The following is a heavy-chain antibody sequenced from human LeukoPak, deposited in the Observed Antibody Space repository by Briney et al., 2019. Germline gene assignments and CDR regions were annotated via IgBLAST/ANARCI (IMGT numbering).Heavy chain of an antibody. J-gene: IGHJ4*02. V-gene: IGHV3-23*01. Sequence: GGSLRLSCAASGFTFSSYGMSWVRQAPGKGLKWVSSISDSGGSTCYADSVKGRFTISRDNSKNTLDLQMNSLRAEDTAVYYCVKGLDYWGQGTLVTISS. CDR3: VKGLDY. CDR2: ISDSGGST. CDR1: GFTFSSYG.